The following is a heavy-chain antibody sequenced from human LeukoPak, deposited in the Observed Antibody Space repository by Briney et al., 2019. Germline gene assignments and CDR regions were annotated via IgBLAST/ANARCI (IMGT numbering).Heavy chain of an antibody. V-gene: IGHV4-4*09. J-gene: IGHJ6*02. CDR2: IYTSGST. CDR1: GGSISSYY. CDR3: ARAPVEDCSGGSCYRGWYYYGMDV. Sequence: SETLSLTCTVSGGSISSYYWSWIRQPPGKGLEWIRYIYTSGSTNYNPSLKSRVTISVDTSKNQLSLKLSSVTAADTAVYYCARAPVEDCSGGSCYRGWYYYGMDVWGQGTTVTVSS. D-gene: IGHD2-15*01.